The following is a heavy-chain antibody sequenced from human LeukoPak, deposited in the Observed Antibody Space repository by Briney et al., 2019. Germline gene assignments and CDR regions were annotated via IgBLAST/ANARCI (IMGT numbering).Heavy chain of an antibody. V-gene: IGHV4-59*01. Sequence: SETLSLTCTVSGGSINNSYWTWIRQPPGKGLEWIGHIYYSGSTNYSPSLKSRVTISVDTSKNQFSLKLSSVTAADTAVYYCARLSSLANIAARGRTWLDPWGQGTLVTVSS. CDR2: IYYSGST. CDR1: GGSINNSY. D-gene: IGHD6-6*01. J-gene: IGHJ5*02. CDR3: ARLSSLANIAARGRTWLDP.